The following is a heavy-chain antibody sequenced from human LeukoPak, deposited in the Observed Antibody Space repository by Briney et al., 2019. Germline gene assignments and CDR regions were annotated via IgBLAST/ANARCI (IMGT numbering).Heavy chain of an antibody. CDR3: ARESDANDY. V-gene: IGHV3-21*01. CDR1: GFTFSTYS. Sequence: GGSLRLSCAASGFTFSTYSMSWVRQAPGKGLEWVSSIFSGGTSMYYADSVKGRFTISRDNAKNSLYLQMNSLRAEDTAVYYCARESDANDYWGQGTLVTVSS. CDR2: IFSGGTSM. J-gene: IGHJ4*02.